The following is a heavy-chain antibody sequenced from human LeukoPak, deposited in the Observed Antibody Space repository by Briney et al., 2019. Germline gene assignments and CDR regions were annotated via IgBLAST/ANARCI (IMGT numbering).Heavy chain of an antibody. CDR2: INPSGGST. V-gene: IGHV1-46*01. CDR1: GYAFTSDD. J-gene: IGHJ6*04. Sequence: ASVKVSCKASGYAFTSDDMHWVRQAPGQGLEWMGIINPSGGSTSYAQKFQGRVTMTRDTSTSTVYMELSSLRSEDTAVYYCARGMVRGVIIKPYYYYGMDVWGKGTTVTVSS. CDR3: ARGMVRGVIIKPYYYYGMDV. D-gene: IGHD3-10*01.